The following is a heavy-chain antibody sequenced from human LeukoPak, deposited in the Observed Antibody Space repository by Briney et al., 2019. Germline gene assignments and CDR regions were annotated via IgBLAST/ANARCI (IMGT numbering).Heavy chain of an antibody. V-gene: IGHV3-7*01. CDR3: ARAAGISASGTRFDYFDN. CDR2: IKQDGSEK. Sequence: PGGSLRLSCAASGFTFSSYWMSWVRQAPGKGLEWVANIKQDGSEKYYVGSVKGRFTISRDNAKNSLDLQMNSLRVEDTAVYYCARAAGISASGTRFDYFDNWGQGALVTVSS. D-gene: IGHD6-13*01. CDR1: GFTFSSYW. J-gene: IGHJ4*02.